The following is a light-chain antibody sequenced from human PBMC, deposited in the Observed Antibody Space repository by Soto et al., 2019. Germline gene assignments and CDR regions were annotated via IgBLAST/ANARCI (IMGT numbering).Light chain of an antibody. Sequence: EIVLTQSPGTLSLSPGERATLSCRASQSVSSSYLASYQQKPGQAPRLLIYGASSRATGIPDRFSGSGSGTDFTLTINRLEPEDVAVYYCEQYDKSITFGGGTKVEIK. CDR3: EQYDKSIT. V-gene: IGKV3-20*01. CDR2: GAS. J-gene: IGKJ4*02. CDR1: QSVSSSY.